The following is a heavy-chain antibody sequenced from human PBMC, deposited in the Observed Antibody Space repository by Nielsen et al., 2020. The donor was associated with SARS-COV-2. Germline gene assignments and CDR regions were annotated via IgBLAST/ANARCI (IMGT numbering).Heavy chain of an antibody. CDR1: GFTFGDYA. CDR3: ARVGSSSWYFDY. Sequence: GESLKISCTASGFTFGDYAMSWVRQAPGKGLEWVANIKQDGSEKYYVDSVKGRFTISRDNAKNSLYLQMNSLRAEDTAVYYCARVGSSSWYFDYWGQGTLVTVS. D-gene: IGHD6-13*01. CDR2: IKQDGSEK. V-gene: IGHV3-7*01. J-gene: IGHJ4*02.